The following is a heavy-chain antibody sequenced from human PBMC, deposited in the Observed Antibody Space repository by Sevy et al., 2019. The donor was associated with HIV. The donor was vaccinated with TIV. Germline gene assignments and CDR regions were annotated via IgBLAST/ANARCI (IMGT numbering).Heavy chain of an antibody. V-gene: IGHV3-23*01. CDR1: GFTFSIYA. CDR3: ARDCSSSSCLWGMDV. J-gene: IGHJ6*02. CDR2: EAGSGGST. D-gene: IGHD2-2*01. Sequence: GGSLRLSCAASGFTFSIYAMNWVRQAPGKGLEWVSGEAGSGGSTYHADSVKGRFTISRDDSKSTLYLQMNSLRAEDTAVYYCARDCSSSSCLWGMDVWGQGTTVTVSS.